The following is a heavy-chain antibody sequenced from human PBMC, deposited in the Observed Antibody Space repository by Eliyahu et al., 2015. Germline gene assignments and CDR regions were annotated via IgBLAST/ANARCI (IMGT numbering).Heavy chain of an antibody. J-gene: IGHJ4*02. D-gene: IGHD6-6*01. CDR2: FDPEDGET. CDR3: AIINPRYSSSF. Sequence: QVQLVQSGAEVKKPGASVKVXXXVSGXTLTXLSXHWVRQAPGKGLEWMGGFDPEDGETIYAQKFQGRVTMTEDTSTDTAYMELSSLRSEDTAVYYCAIINPRYSSSFWGQGTLVTVSS. V-gene: IGHV1-24*01. CDR1: GXTLTXLS.